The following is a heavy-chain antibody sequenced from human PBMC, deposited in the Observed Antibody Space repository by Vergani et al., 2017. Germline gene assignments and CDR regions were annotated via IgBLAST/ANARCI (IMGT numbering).Heavy chain of an antibody. CDR1: GGSFSDYY. D-gene: IGHD3-16*02. CDR3: ASIAGAPARRNPPPDY. CDR2: VNHGGST. J-gene: IGHJ4*02. V-gene: IGHV4-34*01. Sequence: QVQLQEWGAGLLKTSETLSLTCGVSGGSFSDYYWSWIRQAPGMGLEWIGEVNHGGSTNYNPSLKSRVSISVDTSKNQFSLQLTSATAADSALYFCASIAGAPARRNPPPDYWGQGILVTVSS.